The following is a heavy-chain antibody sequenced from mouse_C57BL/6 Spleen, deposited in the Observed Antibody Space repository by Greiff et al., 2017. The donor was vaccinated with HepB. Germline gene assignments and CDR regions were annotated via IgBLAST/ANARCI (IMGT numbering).Heavy chain of an antibody. CDR3: ARSRSNSYFDY. CDR2: IRNNANGYTT. V-gene: IGHV7-3*01. D-gene: IGHD2-5*01. Sequence: EVKLVESGGGLVQPGGSLSLSCAASGFTFTDYYMSWVRQPPGKALEWLGFIRNNANGYTTEYSASVKGRFTISSDNSQCILYIRMNALRAAANSSYCCARSRSNSYFDYWGKGTTLTVSS. J-gene: IGHJ2*01. CDR1: GFTFTDYY.